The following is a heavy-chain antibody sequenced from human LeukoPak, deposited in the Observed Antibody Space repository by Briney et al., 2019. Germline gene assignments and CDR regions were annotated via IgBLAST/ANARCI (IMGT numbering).Heavy chain of an antibody. J-gene: IGHJ4*02. CDR3: ATAGTSFDS. V-gene: IGHV1-2*02. D-gene: IGHD6-13*01. Sequence: ASVKVSCKASGYTFTDYFMHWVRQAPGQGLERMGWISPNSGERKYAQKFQGRVTLSRDTSISTAHMELSSLRSEDTAVYYCATAGTSFDSWGQGTLVTVSS. CDR1: GYTFTDYF. CDR2: ISPNSGER.